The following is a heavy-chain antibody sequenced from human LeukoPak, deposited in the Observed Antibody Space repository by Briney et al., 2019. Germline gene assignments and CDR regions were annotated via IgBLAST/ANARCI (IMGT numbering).Heavy chain of an antibody. CDR1: GGSISSYY. V-gene: IGHV4-59*01. J-gene: IGHJ5*02. D-gene: IGHD3-10*01. CDR2: IYYSGST. Sequence: PSETLSLTCTVSGGSISSYYWSWIRKPPGKGLEWIGYIYYSGSTNYNPSLKSRVTISVDTSKNQFSLKLSSVTAADTAVYYCARGRFGESVYWFDPWGQGTLVTVSS. CDR3: ARGRFGESVYWFDP.